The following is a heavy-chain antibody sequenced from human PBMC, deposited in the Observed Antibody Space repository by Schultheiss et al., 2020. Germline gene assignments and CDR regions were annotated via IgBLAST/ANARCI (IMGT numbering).Heavy chain of an antibody. CDR2: IWYDGSNK. CDR3: ARDPSSSWYPSHGWFDP. Sequence: GGSLRLSCAASGITVSSNYINWVRQAPGKGLEWVAVIWYDGSNKYYADSVKGRFTISRDNAKNSLYLQMNSLRAEDTAVYYCARDPSSSWYPSHGWFDPWGQGTLVTVSS. J-gene: IGHJ5*02. D-gene: IGHD6-13*01. CDR1: GITVSSNY. V-gene: IGHV3-33*08.